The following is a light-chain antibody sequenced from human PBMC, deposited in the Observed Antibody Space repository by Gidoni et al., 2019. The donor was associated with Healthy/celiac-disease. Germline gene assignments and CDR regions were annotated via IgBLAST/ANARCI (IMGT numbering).Light chain of an antibody. V-gene: IGKV3-11*01. J-gene: IGKJ3*01. CDR3: QQRSNWPLFT. CDR1: QSVSSY. CDR2: DAS. Sequence: IVLTQSPATLSLSPVERATLSCRASQSVSSYLAWYQQKPGQAPRLLIYDASNRATGIPARFSGSGSGTDFTLTISSLEPEDFAVYYCQQRSNWPLFTFGPGTKVDIK.